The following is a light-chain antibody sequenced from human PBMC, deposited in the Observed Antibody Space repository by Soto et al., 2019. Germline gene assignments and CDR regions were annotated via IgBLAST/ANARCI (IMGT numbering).Light chain of an antibody. V-gene: IGKV3-20*01. CDR3: HQFDSSLT. Sequence: EILLTQSPATLSLSPGEGATLSCRASQSVSSSFLAWYQQQPGQAPRLLIYATSRRAPGIPDRFSGSGSGTDFTITISRLEPEYFAVYYCHQFDSSLTFGQGTKVEIK. CDR2: ATS. J-gene: IGKJ1*01. CDR1: QSVSSSF.